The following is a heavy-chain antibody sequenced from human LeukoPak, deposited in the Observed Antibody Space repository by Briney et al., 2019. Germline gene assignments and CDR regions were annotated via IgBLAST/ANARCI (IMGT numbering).Heavy chain of an antibody. CDR2: ISDSAGST. V-gene: IGHV3-23*01. CDR1: GFTFSSYA. CDR3: AKLVTPNYYYYYYMDV. Sequence: GGSLRLSCAASGFTFSSYAMSWVRQAPGKGLEWVSAISDSAGSTYYADSVKGRFTISRDNSKNTLYLQMNSLRAEDTAVYYCAKLVTPNYYYYYYMDVWGKGTTVTVSS. D-gene: IGHD4-23*01. J-gene: IGHJ6*03.